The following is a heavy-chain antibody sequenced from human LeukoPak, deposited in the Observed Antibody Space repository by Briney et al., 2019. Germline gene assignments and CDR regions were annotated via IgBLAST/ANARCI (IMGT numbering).Heavy chain of an antibody. D-gene: IGHD3-10*01. Sequence: GESLKISCKGSGYSFTNYWIGWVRQMLGKGLEWMGIIYPGDSDTRYSPSFQGQVTISADKSISTAYLQWSSLKASDTAMYYCARRSGSYSNWFDPWGQGTLVTVSS. CDR3: ARRSGSYSNWFDP. CDR2: IYPGDSDT. J-gene: IGHJ5*02. V-gene: IGHV5-51*01. CDR1: GYSFTNYW.